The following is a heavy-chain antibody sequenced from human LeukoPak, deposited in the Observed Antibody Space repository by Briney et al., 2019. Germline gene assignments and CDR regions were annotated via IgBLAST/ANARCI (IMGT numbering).Heavy chain of an antibody. CDR3: ARWMTTVITPDY. D-gene: IGHD4-11*01. J-gene: IGHJ4*02. CDR1: GYTFTGYY. V-gene: IGHV1-2*02. Sequence: ASVKVSCKASGYTFTGYYIHWVRQAPGQGLEWMGWINPTSGGRNYAQKFQGRVTLSRDTSITTAYMELSGLRLDDTAVYYCARWMTTVITPDYWGQGTLVTVSS. CDR2: INPTSGGR.